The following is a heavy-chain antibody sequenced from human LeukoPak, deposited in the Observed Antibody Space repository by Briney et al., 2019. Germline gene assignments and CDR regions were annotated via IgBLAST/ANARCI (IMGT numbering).Heavy chain of an antibody. CDR3: AREQWLLGLMPFY. CDR2: INAGNGNT. CDR1: GYDFTSYA. J-gene: IGHJ4*02. V-gene: IGHV1-3*01. Sequence: ASVKVSCKASGYDFTSYAMHWVRQAPGQRLEWMGWINAGNGNTKYSQKFQDRVTVTRDTSTSTAYMELSSLRSEDTAVYYCAREQWLLGLMPFYWGQGTLVTVSS. D-gene: IGHD6-19*01.